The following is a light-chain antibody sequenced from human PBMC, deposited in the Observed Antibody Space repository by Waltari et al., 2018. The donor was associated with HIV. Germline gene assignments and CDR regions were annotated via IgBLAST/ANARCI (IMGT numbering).Light chain of an antibody. V-gene: IGLV2-23*02. Sequence: QSALTQPASVSGSPGQSITISCTGPISDVGGYNLVSWYPQYPGKVPKLMIYEVTKRPAGVSNRFSGSKSGNTASLTISGLQAEDEADYYCCSYAGSRTYVFGTGTKVPVL. J-gene: IGLJ1*01. CDR2: EVT. CDR1: ISDVGGYNL. CDR3: CSYAGSRTYV.